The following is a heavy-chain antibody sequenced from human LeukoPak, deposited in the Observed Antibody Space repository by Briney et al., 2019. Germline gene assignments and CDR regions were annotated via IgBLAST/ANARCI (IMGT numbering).Heavy chain of an antibody. V-gene: IGHV1-2*02. Sequence: ASVKVSCNASGYTFTGYYMHWVRQAPGQGLEWMGWINPNSGGTNYAQKFQGRVTMTRDTSISTAYMELSRLRSDDTAVYYCARAGGYCSGGSCYSISHYYYYYMDVWGKGTTVTVSS. CDR1: GYTFTGYY. CDR3: ARAGGYCSGGSCYSISHYYYYYMDV. J-gene: IGHJ6*03. CDR2: INPNSGGT. D-gene: IGHD2-15*01.